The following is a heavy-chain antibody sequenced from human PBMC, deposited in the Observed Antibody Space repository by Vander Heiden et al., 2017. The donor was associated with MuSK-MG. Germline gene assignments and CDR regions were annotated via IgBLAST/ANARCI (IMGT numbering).Heavy chain of an antibody. CDR1: GFTFSNYL. D-gene: IGHD6-13*01. CDR2: SSERGGRT. Sequence: EVQLLQSGGDLVQPGGSLRLSCAASGFTFSNYLMNWVRQAPGKGLEWVATSSERGGRTYYADSVKGRFTISRDSSRNTVYLQMNSLRAEDTAVYFCAKLSSDWDNDFWGQGTLVTVSS. J-gene: IGHJ4*02. CDR3: AKLSSDWDNDF. V-gene: IGHV3-23*01.